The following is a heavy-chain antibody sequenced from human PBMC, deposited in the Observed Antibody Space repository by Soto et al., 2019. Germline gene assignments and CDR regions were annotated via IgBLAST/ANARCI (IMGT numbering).Heavy chain of an antibody. J-gene: IGHJ5*02. CDR2: IYWDDDK. V-gene: IGHV2-5*02. CDR1: GFSLSTSGVG. CDR3: AHSGEYCTTTRCYGSGDWFDP. Sequence: QITLKESGPTLVRPTQTLTLTCAFSGFSLSTSGVGVGWIRQPPGKALEWLALIYWDDDKRYTPSLKSRLTITKDTSKNQVVLKMTNMDPVDTATYYCAHSGEYCTTTRCYGSGDWFDPWGQGSLVTVSS. D-gene: IGHD2-2*01.